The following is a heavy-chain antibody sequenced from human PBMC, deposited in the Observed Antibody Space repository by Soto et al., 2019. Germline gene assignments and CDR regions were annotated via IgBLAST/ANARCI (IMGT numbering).Heavy chain of an antibody. CDR1: GGSISSGGYY. CDR2: IYYSGST. V-gene: IGHV4-31*03. Sequence: SETLSLTCTVSGGSISSGGYYWSWIRQHPGKGLEWIGYIYYSGSTYYNPSLKSRVTISVDTSKNQFSLKLSSVTAADTAVYYCARDPGKVLDYWGQGTLVIVSS. CDR3: ARDPGKVLDY. J-gene: IGHJ4*02.